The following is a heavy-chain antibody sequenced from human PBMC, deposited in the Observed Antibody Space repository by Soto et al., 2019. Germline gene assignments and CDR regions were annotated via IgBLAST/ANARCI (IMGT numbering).Heavy chain of an antibody. Sequence: EVQLVESGGGLVQPGGSLRLSCAASGFTFSSYWMHWVRQTPGKGLVWVSRIDREGSDTAYADSVKGRFTISRDNAKNTLYLQMNSLRAEDTAVYCCSRATTTVTTRPTLGYWGQGTLVTVSS. V-gene: IGHV3-74*01. D-gene: IGHD4-17*01. CDR1: GFTFSSYW. CDR2: IDREGSDT. J-gene: IGHJ4*02. CDR3: SRATTTVTTRPTLGY.